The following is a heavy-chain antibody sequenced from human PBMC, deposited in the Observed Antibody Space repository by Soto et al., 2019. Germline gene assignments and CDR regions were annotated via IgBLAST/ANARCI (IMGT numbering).Heavy chain of an antibody. D-gene: IGHD5-18*01. CDR1: GFTFSRYA. J-gene: IGHJ6*02. CDR2: ISGSGGST. Sequence: LRLSCAASGFTFSRYAMSWVRQAPGKGLEWVSAISGSGGSTYYADSVKGRFTISRDNSKNTLYLQMNSLRAEDTAVYYCAKGGYSYGYKNGMDVWGQGTTVTVSS. V-gene: IGHV3-23*01. CDR3: AKGGYSYGYKNGMDV.